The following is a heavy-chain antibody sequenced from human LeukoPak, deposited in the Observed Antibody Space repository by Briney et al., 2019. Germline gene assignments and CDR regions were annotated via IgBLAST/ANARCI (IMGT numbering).Heavy chain of an antibody. CDR3: AKDSLLPYYYNSSGYPRHFDY. D-gene: IGHD3-22*01. V-gene: IGHV3-11*01. CDR1: RFTFSDFF. Sequence: GGSLRLSCSGSRFTFSDFFMNWIRQAPGKGLEWIAYISSSGSNIKYADSVQGRFTISRDNAQKSLFLQMNSLRAEDTAVYYCAKDSLLPYYYNSSGYPRHFDYWGQGTLVTVSS. CDR2: ISSSGSNI. J-gene: IGHJ4*02.